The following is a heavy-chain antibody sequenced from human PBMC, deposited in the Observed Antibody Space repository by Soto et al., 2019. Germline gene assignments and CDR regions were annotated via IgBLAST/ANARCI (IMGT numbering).Heavy chain of an antibody. CDR3: ARRAIAARYSYGMDV. CDR1: GYSFTSYW. V-gene: IGHV5-51*01. J-gene: IGHJ6*02. CDR2: IYPGDSDT. D-gene: IGHD6-6*01. Sequence: GESLKISCKGSGYSFTSYWIGWVRQMPGKGLEWMGIIYPGDSDTRYSPSFQGQVTISADKSISTAYLQWSSLKASDTAMYYCARRAIAARYSYGMDVWGQGTTVTVSS.